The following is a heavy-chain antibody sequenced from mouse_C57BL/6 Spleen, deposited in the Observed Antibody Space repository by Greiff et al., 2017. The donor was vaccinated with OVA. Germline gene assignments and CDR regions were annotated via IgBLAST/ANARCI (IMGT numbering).Heavy chain of an antibody. J-gene: IGHJ3*01. CDR1: GYTFTSYW. CDR2: IDPSDSET. Sequence: QVQLKQPGAELVRPGSSVKLSCKASGYTFTSYWMHWVKQRPIQGLEWIGNIDPSDSETHYNQKFKDKATLTVDKSSSTAYMQLSSLTSEDSAVYYCARDSSGYGFAYWGQGTLVTVSA. D-gene: IGHD3-2*02. CDR3: ARDSSGYGFAY. V-gene: IGHV1-52*01.